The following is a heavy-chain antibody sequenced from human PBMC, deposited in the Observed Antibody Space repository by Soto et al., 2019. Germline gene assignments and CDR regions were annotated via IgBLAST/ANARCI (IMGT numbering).Heavy chain of an antibody. CDR2: INPNNGNT. V-gene: IGHV1-8*02. CDR1: GYTFTSYG. CDR3: ARDLYGSGSFDYYGMDV. D-gene: IGHD3-10*01. J-gene: IGHJ6*02. Sequence: ASVKVSCKASGYTFTSYGISWVRQAPGQGLEWMGWINPNNGNTDYAQKFQGRVTMTRNTSISTAYMELSSLRSEDTAVYYCARDLYGSGSFDYYGMDVWGQGTTVTVSS.